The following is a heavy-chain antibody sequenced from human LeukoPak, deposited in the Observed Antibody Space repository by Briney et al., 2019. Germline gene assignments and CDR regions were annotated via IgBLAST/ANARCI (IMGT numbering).Heavy chain of an antibody. V-gene: IGHV4-34*01. J-gene: IGHJ6*03. CDR3: ARPYSNYWGYYYYMDV. D-gene: IGHD4-11*01. CDR2: INHSGST. CDR1: GGSFSGYY. Sequence: SETLSLTCAVSGGSFSGYYWSWIRQPPGKGLEWIAKINHSGSTNYNPALKSRVTISVDTSKNQFSLKLSSVTAADTAVYYCARPYSNYWGYYYYMDVWGKGTTVTVSS.